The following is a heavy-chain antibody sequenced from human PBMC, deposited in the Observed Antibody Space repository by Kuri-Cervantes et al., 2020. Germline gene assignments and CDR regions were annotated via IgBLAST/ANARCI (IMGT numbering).Heavy chain of an antibody. J-gene: IGHJ4*02. D-gene: IGHD2-8*02. V-gene: IGHV4-59*12. Sequence: SETLSLTCTVSGGSISSYYWSWIRQPPGKGLEWIGYIYYSGSTNYNPSLKSRVTISVDTSKNQFSLKLSSVTAADTAVYYCARGSEGGGVGSDWGQGTLVTVSS. CDR3: ARGSEGGGVGSD. CDR2: IYYSGST. CDR1: GGSISSYY.